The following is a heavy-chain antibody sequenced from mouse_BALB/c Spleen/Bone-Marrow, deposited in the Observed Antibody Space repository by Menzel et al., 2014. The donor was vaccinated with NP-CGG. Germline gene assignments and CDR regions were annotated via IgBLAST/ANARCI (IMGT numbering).Heavy chain of an antibody. CDR1: GYSITSGYG. J-gene: IGHJ2*01. CDR2: IHYRGST. V-gene: IGHV3-1*02. D-gene: IGHD1-1*01. CDR3: TREYTAVADFDY. Sequence: EVKLVESGPDLVKPSQSLSLTCTVTGYSITSGYGWHLIRQFPGNKLEWMGYIHYRGSTNYNPSLKSRISITRDTSKNQFSLQLNSVTTEDTATYYCTREYTAVADFDYWGQGATLTVSS.